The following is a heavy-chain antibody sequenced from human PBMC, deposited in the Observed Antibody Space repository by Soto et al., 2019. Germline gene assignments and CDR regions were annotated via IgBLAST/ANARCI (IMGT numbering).Heavy chain of an antibody. CDR3: ARDRGTYYYDSSGYRYFDS. J-gene: IGHJ4*02. CDR2: IIPIFGTA. CDR1: GGTFSSYA. D-gene: IGHD3-22*01. V-gene: IGHV1-69*13. Sequence: ASVKVSCKASGGTFSSYAISWVRQAPGQGLEWMGGIIPIFGTANYAQKFQGRVTITADESTSTAYMELSSLRSEDTAVYYCARDRGTYYYDSSGYRYFDSWGQGTLVTV.